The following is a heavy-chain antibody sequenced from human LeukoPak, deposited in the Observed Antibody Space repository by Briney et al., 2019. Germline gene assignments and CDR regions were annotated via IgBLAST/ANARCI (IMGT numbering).Heavy chain of an antibody. Sequence: SETLSLTCTVSGGSISSYYWSWIRQPPGKGLEWIGYIYYSGSTNYNPSLKSRVTIPVDTSKNQFSLKLSSVTAADTAVYYCARIGEDGDPIDYWGQGTLVTVSS. J-gene: IGHJ4*02. CDR2: IYYSGST. CDR3: ARIGEDGDPIDY. D-gene: IGHD4-17*01. CDR1: GGSISSYY. V-gene: IGHV4-59*01.